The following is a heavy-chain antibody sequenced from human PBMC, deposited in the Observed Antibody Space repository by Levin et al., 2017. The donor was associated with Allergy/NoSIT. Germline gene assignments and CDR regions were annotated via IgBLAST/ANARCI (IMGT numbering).Heavy chain of an antibody. Sequence: ASVKVSCKASGYTFTGYYMHWVRQAPGQGLEWMGWINPNSGGTNYAQKFQGRVTMTRDTSISTAYMELSRLRSDDTAVYYCARPAVAGKAARAFDIWGQGTMVTVSS. D-gene: IGHD6-19*01. CDR2: INPNSGGT. CDR1: GYTFTGYY. CDR3: ARPAVAGKAARAFDI. J-gene: IGHJ3*02. V-gene: IGHV1-2*02.